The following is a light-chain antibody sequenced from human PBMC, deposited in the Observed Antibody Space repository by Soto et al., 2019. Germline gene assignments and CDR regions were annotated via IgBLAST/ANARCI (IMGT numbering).Light chain of an antibody. CDR1: QSLVYSDGSTY. J-gene: IGKJ1*01. CDR2: KVS. CDR3: MQGTHWPRT. Sequence: DVVMTQSPLSLPVTLGQPASISCRSSQSLVYSDGSTYFNWFQQRSGQSPRRLIYKVSNRDSGVPDRFRSSGSGANFTLNISRVEAEHVGVYYWMQGTHWPRTFGQVTKVDIK. V-gene: IGKV2-30*01.